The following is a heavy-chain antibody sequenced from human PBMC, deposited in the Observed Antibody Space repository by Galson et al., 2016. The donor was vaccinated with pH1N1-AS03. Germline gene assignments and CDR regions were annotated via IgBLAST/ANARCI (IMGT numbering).Heavy chain of an antibody. J-gene: IGHJ2*01. Sequence: PALVKPTQTLTLTCDFSGFSLHTNGVGVGWIRQPPGKPLEWLALIYWNSEKRHNPFLKGRLTITKDTAKTQVVLTMTNMAPGDTATYFCARKPTESMVVTIGVGYVDLWGRGTLVAVSS. D-gene: IGHD2-21*02. CDR2: IYWNSEK. CDR3: ARKPTESMVVTIGVGYVDL. CDR1: GFSLHTNGVG. V-gene: IGHV2-5*01.